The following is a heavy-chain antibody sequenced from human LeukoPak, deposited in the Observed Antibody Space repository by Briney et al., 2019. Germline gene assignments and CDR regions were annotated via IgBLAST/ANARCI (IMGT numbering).Heavy chain of an antibody. J-gene: IGHJ4*02. CDR2: ISSSGTTI. D-gene: IGHD3-10*01. CDR3: ARDGSGSYYSDC. Sequence: GGSLRLSCAVSGFTFSSYSMNWVRQAPGKGLEWVSYISSSGTTIYYADSVKGRFTISRDNAKNSLYLQMNSLRAEDTAVYYCARDGSGSYYSDCWGQGTLVTVSS. CDR1: GFTFSSYS. V-gene: IGHV3-48*01.